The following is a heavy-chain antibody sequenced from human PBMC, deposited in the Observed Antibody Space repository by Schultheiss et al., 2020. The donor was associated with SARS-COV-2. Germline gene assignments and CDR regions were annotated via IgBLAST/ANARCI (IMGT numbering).Heavy chain of an antibody. D-gene: IGHD3-16*01. V-gene: IGHV3-33*06. J-gene: IGHJ6*02. Sequence: GESLKISCAASGFTFSSYGMHWVRQAPGKGLEWVAVIWYDVSNKYYADSVKGRFTISRDNSKNTLFLQMNSVRADDTAIYFCAKGLAFGYGYDSYTMDVWGQGTPVTVSS. CDR3: AKGLAFGYGYDSYTMDV. CDR2: IWYDVSNK. CDR1: GFTFSSYG.